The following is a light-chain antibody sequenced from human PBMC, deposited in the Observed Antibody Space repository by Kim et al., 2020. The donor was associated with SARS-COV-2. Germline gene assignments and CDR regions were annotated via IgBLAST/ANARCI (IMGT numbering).Light chain of an antibody. CDR1: SGNSSYA. Sequence: LGASVKLTCTLSSGNSSYAIGWHQQQPEKGPRYLMKLNSDGSHSKGDGIPDRFSGSSSGAERYLTISSLQSEDEADYYCQTWGTVVLGGGTQLTVL. V-gene: IGLV4-69*01. CDR2: LNSDGSH. J-gene: IGLJ2*01. CDR3: QTWGTVV.